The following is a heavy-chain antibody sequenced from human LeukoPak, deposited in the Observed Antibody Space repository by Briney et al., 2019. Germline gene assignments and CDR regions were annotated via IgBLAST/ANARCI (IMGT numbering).Heavy chain of an antibody. CDR3: AREPWTYYYGSGSYWPSFDY. Sequence: SQTLSLTCTVSGGSISSGDYYWSWIRQPPGKGLEWIGYIYYSGSTYYNPSLKSRVTISVDTSKNQFSLKLSSVTAADTAVYYCAREPWTYYYGSGSYWPSFDYWGQGTLVTVSS. D-gene: IGHD3-10*01. CDR1: GGSISSGDYY. J-gene: IGHJ4*02. CDR2: IYYSGST. V-gene: IGHV4-30-4*08.